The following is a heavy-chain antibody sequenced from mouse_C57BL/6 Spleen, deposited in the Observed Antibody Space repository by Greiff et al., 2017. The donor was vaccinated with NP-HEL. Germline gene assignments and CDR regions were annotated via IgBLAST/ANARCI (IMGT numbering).Heavy chain of an antibody. CDR2: IWSGGST. Sequence: VQLVEPGPGLVQPSQSLSITCTASGFSLTSYGVHWVRQSPGKGLEWLGVIWSGGSTDYNAAFISRLSISKDNSKSQVFSKMNSLQADDTAIYYCARNFGANWAGMDYWGQGTSVTVSS. J-gene: IGHJ4*01. D-gene: IGHD4-1*02. CDR1: GFSLTSYG. V-gene: IGHV2-2*01. CDR3: ARNFGANWAGMDY.